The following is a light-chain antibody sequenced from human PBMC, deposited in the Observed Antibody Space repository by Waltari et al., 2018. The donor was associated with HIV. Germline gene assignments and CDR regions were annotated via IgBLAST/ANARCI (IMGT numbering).Light chain of an antibody. CDR2: RKN. CDR1: SSTIGSNY. V-gene: IGLV1-47*01. Sequence: QSVLPQPPSASGTPGQRVTISCSGSSSTIGSNYVYWYQQPPGTAPKLLIYRKNQRPSGVPDRFSGSKSGTSASLAISGLRSEDEADYYCAAWDDSLSGPVFGGGTKLTVL. CDR3: AAWDDSLSGPV. J-gene: IGLJ3*02.